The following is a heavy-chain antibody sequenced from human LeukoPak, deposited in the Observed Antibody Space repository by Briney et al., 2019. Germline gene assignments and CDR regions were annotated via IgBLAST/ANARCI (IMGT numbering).Heavy chain of an antibody. CDR1: GYTVTGQY. CDR2: INPNSGGT. Sequence: ASVTVSCKASGYTVTGQYLHWVRQAPGQGHEWMGWINPNSGGTNYALKFQGRVTMTRDTSISTAYIELSRLRSDDTAVYYFASASGTYSPDYWGQGTLVTVSS. V-gene: IGHV1-2*02. D-gene: IGHD3-10*01. CDR3: ASASGTYSPDY. J-gene: IGHJ4*02.